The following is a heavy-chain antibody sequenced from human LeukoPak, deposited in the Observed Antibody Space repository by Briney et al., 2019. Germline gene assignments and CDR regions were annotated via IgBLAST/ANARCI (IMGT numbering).Heavy chain of an antibody. CDR3: AGRSRSGWYYDY. Sequence: PSETLSLTCTVSGDSISGYYWSWIRQPPGKGLEWIGYIYYSGSTNYNPSLKSRVTISVDTSKNQFSLKLSTVTAADTAVYFCAGRSRSGWYYDYWGQGTLVTVSS. V-gene: IGHV4-59*01. CDR1: GDSISGYY. D-gene: IGHD6-19*01. CDR2: IYYSGST. J-gene: IGHJ4*02.